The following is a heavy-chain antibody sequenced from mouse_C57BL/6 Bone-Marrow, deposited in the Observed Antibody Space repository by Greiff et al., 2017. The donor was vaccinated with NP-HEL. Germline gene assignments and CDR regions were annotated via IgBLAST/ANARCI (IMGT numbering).Heavy chain of an antibody. Sequence: VQLQQSGPVLVKPGASVKMSCKASGYTFTDYYMNWVKQSHGKSLEWIGVINPYNGGTSYNQKFKGKATLTVDKSSSTAYMELNSLTSEDSAVDYCARDGSSERLYAMDYWGQGTSVTVSS. CDR1: GYTFTDYY. CDR2: INPYNGGT. D-gene: IGHD1-1*01. V-gene: IGHV1-19*01. J-gene: IGHJ4*01. CDR3: ARDGSSERLYAMDY.